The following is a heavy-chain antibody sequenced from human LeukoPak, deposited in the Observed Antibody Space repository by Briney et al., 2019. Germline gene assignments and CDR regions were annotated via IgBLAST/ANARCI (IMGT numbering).Heavy chain of an antibody. Sequence: GASVKVSCKASGYTFTSYGISWVRQAPGQGLEWMGWISAYNGNTNYAQKLQGRVTMTTDTSTSTAYMELRSLRSDDTAVYYCARAPYYYDSSGYPPDYWGQGTLVTVSS. J-gene: IGHJ4*02. CDR1: GYTFTSYG. D-gene: IGHD3-22*01. CDR2: ISAYNGNT. V-gene: IGHV1-18*01. CDR3: ARAPYYYDSSGYPPDY.